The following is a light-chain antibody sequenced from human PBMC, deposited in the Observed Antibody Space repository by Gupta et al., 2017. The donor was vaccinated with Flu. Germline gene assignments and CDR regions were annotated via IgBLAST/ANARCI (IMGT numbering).Light chain of an antibody. CDR2: YSS. V-gene: IGKV6-21*01. J-gene: IGKJ4*01. Sequence: VLTQSHDFQSVTPKETVTLTCRASQNIDDKLHWYQQIGDQSPRLVIKYSSQAFSGVPSRFSGSGFGTLFTLTIDSLEAEDAATYYCHQTNSVPLTFGGGTKVEI. CDR3: HQTNSVPLT. CDR1: QNIDDK.